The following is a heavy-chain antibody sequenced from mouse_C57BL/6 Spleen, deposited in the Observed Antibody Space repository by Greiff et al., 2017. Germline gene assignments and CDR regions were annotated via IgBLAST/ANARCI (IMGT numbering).Heavy chain of an antibody. CDR2: IYPGNSDT. Sequence: EVQLHQSGTVLARPGASVKMSCKTSGYTFTSYWMHWVKQRPGQGLEWIGAIYPGNSDTSYNQKFKGKAKLTAVTSASTAYMELSSLTNDDSAVYYCTRCPSYYYGSSYDWYFDVWGTGTTVTVSS. J-gene: IGHJ1*03. V-gene: IGHV1-5*01. CDR1: GYTFTSYW. D-gene: IGHD1-1*01. CDR3: TRCPSYYYGSSYDWYFDV.